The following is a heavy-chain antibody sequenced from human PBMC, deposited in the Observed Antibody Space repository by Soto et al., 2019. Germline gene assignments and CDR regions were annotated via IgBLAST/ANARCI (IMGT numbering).Heavy chain of an antibody. J-gene: IGHJ4*02. CDR3: AREVQVHTPAFVY. V-gene: IGHV1-69*19. CDR2: ISPMFGAA. Sequence: QVQLVQSGAEMKKPGSSVKVSCQSSGGTFNTYAMNWVRQAPGQGPEWMGDISPMFGAANYEPKFQGRVTITAAESTGTSYMQLGSLTSEDTALYFCAREVQVHTPAFVYWGQGTLVTVSS. CDR1: GGTFNTYA. D-gene: IGHD3-10*01.